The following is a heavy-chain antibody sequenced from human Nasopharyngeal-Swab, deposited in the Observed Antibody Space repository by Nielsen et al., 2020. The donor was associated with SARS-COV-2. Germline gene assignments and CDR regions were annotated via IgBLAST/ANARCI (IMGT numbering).Heavy chain of an antibody. CDR3: ARGAGGDYFSSGYFRYAFDI. V-gene: IGHV4-31*03. CDR2: IYYSGIT. D-gene: IGHD3-22*01. J-gene: IGHJ3*02. Sequence: SETLSLTCTVSGGSITSGDYYWTWIRQHPGRGLQWLGYIYYSGITYSNPSLKSRLTISVDTSKNQFSLSLSSLTAADTAVYYCARGAGGDYFSSGYFRYAFDIWGQGTTVTVSS. CDR1: GGSITSGDYY.